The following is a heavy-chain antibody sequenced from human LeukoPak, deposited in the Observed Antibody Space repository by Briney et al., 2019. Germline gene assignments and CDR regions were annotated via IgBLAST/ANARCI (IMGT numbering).Heavy chain of an antibody. CDR1: GGSISSSNW. J-gene: IGHJ4*02. Sequence: SETLSLTCAVSGGSISSSNWWSWVRQPPGKGLEWIGEIYHSGSTNYNPSLKSRVTISVDTSKNHFSLKLTSVTAADTAVYYCARGRRISVAGLFDYWGQGTLVTVSS. V-gene: IGHV4-4*02. CDR2: IYHSGST. D-gene: IGHD6-19*01. CDR3: ARGRRISVAGLFDY.